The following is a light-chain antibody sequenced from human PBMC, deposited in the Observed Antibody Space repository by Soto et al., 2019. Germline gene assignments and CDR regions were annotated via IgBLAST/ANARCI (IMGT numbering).Light chain of an antibody. V-gene: IGLV2-14*01. CDR2: AVN. J-gene: IGLJ1*01. CDR1: SGDIGAYDY. CDR3: SSYRSSDTLEV. Sequence: QPALTQPASVSASPGQSIFISCTGTSGDIGAYDYVSWYQQHPGKAPKLILYAVNDRPSGVSSRFSGSKSGNTASLTISGVQPDDEADYYCSSYRSSDTLEVFGTGTKVTVL.